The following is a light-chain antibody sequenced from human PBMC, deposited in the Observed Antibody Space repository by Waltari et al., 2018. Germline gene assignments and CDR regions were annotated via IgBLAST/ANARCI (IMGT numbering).Light chain of an antibody. CDR3: QQYNNWPPWT. J-gene: IGKJ1*01. V-gene: IGKV3-15*01. CDR1: QTVSSN. Sequence: ETVMTQSPATLSVSPGERATLSCRASQTVSSNLAWYQQKPGQAPRLLIYGASTRATGIPARFSGSGSGTQFTLTISGLKSEDFAVYYCQQYNNWPPWTFGQGTKVEIK. CDR2: GAS.